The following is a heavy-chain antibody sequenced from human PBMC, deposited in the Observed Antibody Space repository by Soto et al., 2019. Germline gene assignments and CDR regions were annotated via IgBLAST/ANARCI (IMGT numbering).Heavy chain of an antibody. CDR2: IDPSDSYT. V-gene: IGHV5-10-1*01. D-gene: IGHD2-2*01. CDR1: GYSFTIYW. Sequence: GESLKISCNGSGYSFTIYWISLVLQMPGKGLEWMGRIDPSDSYTNYSPSFQGHVTISADKSISTAYLQWSSLKASDTAMYYCARHVVVVPAADYWGQGTLVTVSS. J-gene: IGHJ4*02. CDR3: ARHVVVVPAADY.